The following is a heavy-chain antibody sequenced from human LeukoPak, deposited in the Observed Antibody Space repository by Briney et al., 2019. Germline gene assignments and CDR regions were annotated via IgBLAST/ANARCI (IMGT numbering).Heavy chain of an antibody. Sequence: GGSLRLSCAASGFTFSSYWMHWVRQAPGKGLVWVSRINSDGSSTSYADSVKGRFTTSRDNAKNTLYLQMNSLRAEDTAVYYCARVGVTMVRGVMHAFDIWGQGTMVTVSS. CDR1: GFTFSSYW. D-gene: IGHD3-10*01. CDR2: INSDGSST. CDR3: ARVGVTMVRGVMHAFDI. J-gene: IGHJ3*02. V-gene: IGHV3-74*01.